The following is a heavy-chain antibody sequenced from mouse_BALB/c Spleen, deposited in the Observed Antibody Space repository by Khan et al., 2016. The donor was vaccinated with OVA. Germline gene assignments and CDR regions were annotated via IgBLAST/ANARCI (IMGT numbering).Heavy chain of an antibody. CDR3: ARSIMAN. Sequence: EVELVESGPGLVKPSQSLSLTCTVTGYSITSDYAWNWIRQFPENKLEWMGYISYSGSTSYNPSLKSRISITRDTSKNQFFLQLNSVTTEDTATYYCARSIMANWGQGTTLTVSS. V-gene: IGHV3-2*02. CDR2: ISYSGST. J-gene: IGHJ2*01. CDR1: GYSITSDYA.